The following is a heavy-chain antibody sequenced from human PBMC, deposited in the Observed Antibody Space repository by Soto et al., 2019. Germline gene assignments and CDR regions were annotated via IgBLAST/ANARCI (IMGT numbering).Heavy chain of an antibody. D-gene: IGHD2-2*01. Sequence: EVQLLESGGGLVQPGGSLRLSCAASGFTFSSYAMSWVRQAPGKGLEWVSAISGSGGSTYYADSVKGRFTISRDNSKNTLYLQMNSLRAEDTAVYYGAKGSVPATAILGYYYYGMDVWGQGTTVTVSS. CDR2: ISGSGGST. CDR1: GFTFSSYA. J-gene: IGHJ6*02. CDR3: AKGSVPATAILGYYYYGMDV. V-gene: IGHV3-23*01.